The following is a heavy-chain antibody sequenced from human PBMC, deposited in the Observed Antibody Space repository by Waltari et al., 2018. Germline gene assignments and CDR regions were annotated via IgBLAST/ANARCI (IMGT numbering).Heavy chain of an antibody. CDR1: GFTFSSYG. CDR3: AKDFSGVVDY. CDR2: ISYDGSNK. D-gene: IGHD3-10*01. Sequence: QVQLVESGGGVVQPVRSLRLSCAASGFTFSSYGMHWVRQAPGKGLEWVAVISYDGSNKYYADSVKGRFTISRDNSKNTLYLQMNSLRAEDTAVYYCAKDFSGVVDYWGQGTLVTVSS. V-gene: IGHV3-30*18. J-gene: IGHJ4*02.